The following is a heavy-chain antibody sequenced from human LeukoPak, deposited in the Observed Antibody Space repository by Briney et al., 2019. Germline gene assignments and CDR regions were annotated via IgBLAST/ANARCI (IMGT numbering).Heavy chain of an antibody. CDR3: ARSDFYYFHMDV. CDR2: INPNSGDT. J-gene: IGHJ6*03. Sequence: ASVKVSCKASGYYFTGYYMHWVRQAPGQGLEWMGWINPNSGDTSYAQKFQGRVTMTKDTSISTAYMELSRLRSDDTAVYYCARSDFYYFHMDVWGKGTTVTVSS. CDR1: GYYFTGYY. V-gene: IGHV1-2*02.